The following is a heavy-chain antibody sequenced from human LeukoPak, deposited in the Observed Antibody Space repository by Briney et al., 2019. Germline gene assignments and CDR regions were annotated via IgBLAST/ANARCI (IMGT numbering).Heavy chain of an antibody. Sequence: PGGSLRLSCAASGFTFSSCGMHWVRQAPGKGLEWVAFIRYDGSNKYYADSVKGRFTISRDNSKNTLYLQMNSLRAEDTAVYYCAKDPKGYDYGTAFDYWGQGTLVTVSS. CDR1: GFTFSSCG. CDR3: AKDPKGYDYGTAFDY. CDR2: IRYDGSNK. V-gene: IGHV3-30*02. D-gene: IGHD5-12*01. J-gene: IGHJ4*02.